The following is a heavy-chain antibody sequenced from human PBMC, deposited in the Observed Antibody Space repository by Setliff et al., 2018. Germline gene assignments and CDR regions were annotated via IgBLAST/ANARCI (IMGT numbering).Heavy chain of an antibody. V-gene: IGHV3-33*08. D-gene: IGHD2-15*01. CDR3: GRTCSGSGCYAGLES. CDR2: IWDDGVKK. CDR1: GFTFSTYR. J-gene: IGHJ4*02. Sequence: GGSLRLSCAASGFTFSTYRMHWVRQAPGKGLEWVAVIWDDGVKKYHADSVKGRFTISRDNSKNTLYLQMNSLRPEETAGYYCGRTCSGSGCYAGLESWGQGTPVTVSS.